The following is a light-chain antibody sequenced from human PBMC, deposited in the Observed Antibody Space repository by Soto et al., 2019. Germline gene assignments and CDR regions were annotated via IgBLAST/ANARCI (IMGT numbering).Light chain of an antibody. CDR2: EVN. CDR1: SSDVGGYTY. CDR3: SSYTSSSTLYV. J-gene: IGLJ1*01. Sequence: QSALTQPASVSGSPRQSITISCTGASSDVGGYTYVSWYQQHPGKAPKLMIYEVNNRPSGVSNRFSGPKSGNTASLTISGLQAEDEADYYCSSYTSSSTLYVFGTGTKLTVL. V-gene: IGLV2-14*01.